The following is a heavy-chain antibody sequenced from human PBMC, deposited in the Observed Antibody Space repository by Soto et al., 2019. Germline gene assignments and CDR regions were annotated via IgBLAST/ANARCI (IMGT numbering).Heavy chain of an antibody. CDR3: AKDYGSGCDWLRVGDASDI. CDR1: GFTFTSYG. Sequence: QVQLVESGGGVVQPGRSLRLSCAASGFTFTSYGMHWVRQAPGKGLEWVAVISYDGSNKYYADSVKGRFTISRDTSKNTLYLQMNSLRAEDTAMYYYAKDYGSGCDWLRVGDASDIWGQGTMVTVSS. CDR2: ISYDGSNK. D-gene: IGHD6-19*01. V-gene: IGHV3-30*18. J-gene: IGHJ3*02.